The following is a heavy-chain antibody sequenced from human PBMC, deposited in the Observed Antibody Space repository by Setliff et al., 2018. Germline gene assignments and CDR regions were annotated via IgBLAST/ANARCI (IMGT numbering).Heavy chain of an antibody. V-gene: IGHV4-4*07. CDR3: ARTGTYRYFDY. CDR1: GCSIGPHY. CDR2: IYTSWST. J-gene: IGHJ4*02. D-gene: IGHD1-1*01. Sequence: SETLSLTCTVSGCSIGPHYWSWIRQPAGKGLEWLGQIYTSWSTNYNPSLKGRATLSIDASKNQFSLKLRSVTAADTAVYYCARTGTYRYFDYWGQGTVVTVSS.